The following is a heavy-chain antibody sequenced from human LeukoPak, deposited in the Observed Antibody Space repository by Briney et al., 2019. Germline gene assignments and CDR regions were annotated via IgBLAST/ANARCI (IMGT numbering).Heavy chain of an antibody. CDR1: GFTFNSYE. J-gene: IGHJ4*02. D-gene: IGHD6-19*01. V-gene: IGHV3-48*03. CDR3: ARGESSGWDRQDFFDY. Sequence: PGGSLRLSCAASGFTFNSYEMNWVRQAPGKGLEWASYISSTSSTIYYADSVRGRFTISRDKAKNSLHLQMNSLRAEDTAVYYCARGESSGWDRQDFFDYWGQGTLVTVSS. CDR2: ISSTSSTI.